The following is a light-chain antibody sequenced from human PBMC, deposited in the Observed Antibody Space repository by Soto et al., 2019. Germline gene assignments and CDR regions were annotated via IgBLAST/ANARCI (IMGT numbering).Light chain of an antibody. CDR3: LQDFNYPWT. Sequence: AIQMTQFPSSLSASVGDRVTITCRASQAIRGDLAWFQQKPGKAPKLLIYAASSLQSEVPSRFSGSGSASEYTLTISSLQPEHFATYFCLQDFNYPWTFRQGTKVDIK. CDR2: AAS. V-gene: IGKV1-6*01. J-gene: IGKJ1*01. CDR1: QAIRGD.